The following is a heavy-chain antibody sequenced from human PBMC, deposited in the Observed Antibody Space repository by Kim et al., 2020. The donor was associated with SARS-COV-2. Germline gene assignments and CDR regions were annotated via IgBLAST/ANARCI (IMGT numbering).Heavy chain of an antibody. CDR3: TTDPDRILLWFGELSGR. Sequence: GKGRFTISRDDSKNTLYLQMNSLKTEDTAVYYCTTDPDRILLWFGELSGRWGQGTLVTVSS. V-gene: IGHV3-15*01. J-gene: IGHJ4*02. D-gene: IGHD3-10*01.